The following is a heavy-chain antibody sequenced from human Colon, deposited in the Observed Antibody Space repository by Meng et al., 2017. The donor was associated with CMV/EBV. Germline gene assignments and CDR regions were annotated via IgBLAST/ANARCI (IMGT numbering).Heavy chain of an antibody. J-gene: IGHJ6*02. CDR2: IYYSGST. V-gene: IGHV4-39*07. CDR3: ARDDIVVVPAAMEYYYYGMDV. CDR1: GGSISSSSYY. Sequence: SETLSLTCTVSGGSISSSSYYWGWIRQPPGKGLEWIGSIYYSGSTYYNPSLKSRVTISVDTSKNQFSLKLSSVTAADTAVYYCARDDIVVVPAAMEYYYYGMDVWGQGTTVTVFS. D-gene: IGHD2-2*01.